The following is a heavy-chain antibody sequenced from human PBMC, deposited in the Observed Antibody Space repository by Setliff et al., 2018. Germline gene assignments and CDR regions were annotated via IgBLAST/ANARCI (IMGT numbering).Heavy chain of an antibody. J-gene: IGHJ4*02. V-gene: IGHV1-18*01. D-gene: IGHD3-22*01. CDR3: ASDPPRAPNSSGYYSHDY. Sequence: ASVKVSCKASGYTFTSYGISWVRQAPGQGLEWMGWISAYNGNTNYAQKLQGRVTMTTDKSTSTAYMELSSLRSEDTAVYYCASDPPRAPNSSGYYSHDYWGQGTLVTVS. CDR1: GYTFTSYG. CDR2: ISAYNGNT.